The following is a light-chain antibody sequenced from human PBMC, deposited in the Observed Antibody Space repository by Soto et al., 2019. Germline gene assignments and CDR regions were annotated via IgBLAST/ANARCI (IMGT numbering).Light chain of an antibody. J-gene: IGLJ1*01. CDR1: SIDVGGNKY. Sequence: QSVLTQPASVSGSPGQSITISCTGTSIDVGGNKYVSWYQHYPGKAPKLMICDVSNRPSGVSNRFSGSKSGNTASLTISGLQAEDEADYYCSAFTGTTYVFGTGTKATVL. CDR2: DVS. V-gene: IGLV2-14*03. CDR3: SAFTGTTYV.